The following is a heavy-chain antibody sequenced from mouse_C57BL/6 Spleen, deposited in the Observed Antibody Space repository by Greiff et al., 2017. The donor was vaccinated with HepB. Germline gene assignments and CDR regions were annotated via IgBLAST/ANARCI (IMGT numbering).Heavy chain of an antibody. V-gene: IGHV14-4*01. D-gene: IGHD2-4*01. CDR1: GFNIKDDY. J-gene: IGHJ3*01. CDR2: IDPENGDT. CDR3: RSIMITEAWFAY. Sequence: EVQLQQSGAELVRPGASVKLSCTASGFNIKDDYMHWVKQRPEQGLEWIGWIDPENGDTEYASKFQGKATITADTSSNTAYLQLSSLTSEDTAVYYCRSIMITEAWFAYWGQGTLVTVSA.